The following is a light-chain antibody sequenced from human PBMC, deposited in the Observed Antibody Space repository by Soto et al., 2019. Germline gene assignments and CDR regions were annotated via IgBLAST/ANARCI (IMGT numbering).Light chain of an antibody. V-gene: IGLV2-23*02. CDR3: CSYAGGNTFV. J-gene: IGLJ2*01. CDR2: EVT. CDR1: TTDVATYDL. Sequence: QSALTQPASVSGSPGQSITISCAGTTTDVATYDLVSWYQHHPGTAPKVILYEVTKRPSGVSNRFSGSKSGNTASLTLSGLQPEDEADYFCCSYAGGNTFVFGGGTKLTVL.